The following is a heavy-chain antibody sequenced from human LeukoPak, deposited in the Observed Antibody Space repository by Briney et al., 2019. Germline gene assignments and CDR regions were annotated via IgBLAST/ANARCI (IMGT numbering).Heavy chain of an antibody. J-gene: IGHJ3*02. CDR1: GDSINSYY. CDR3: ARHRGVSYYDAFDI. V-gene: IGHV4-59*08. CDR2: IYHSGDS. Sequence: SETLSLTCIVFGDSINSYYWSWIRQPPGKGVEWIAYIYHSGDSNYNPSLKSRVTISIDTSKNQLSLNLRSVTAADTAVYYCARHRGVSYYDAFDIWGQGTVVTVSS. D-gene: IGHD1-26*01.